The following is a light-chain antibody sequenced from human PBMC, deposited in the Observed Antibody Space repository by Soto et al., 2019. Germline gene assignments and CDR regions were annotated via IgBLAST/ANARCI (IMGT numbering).Light chain of an antibody. Sequence: EIVRTQSPATLSVSPGERVTLSCRASESVDINLAWYQQKPGQAPRLLIYGASTRATDMPGTFSGRGSGTEFTLTISSLQSEDFAVYYCQQYKKWPRTFGQGTKV. V-gene: IGKV3-15*01. CDR3: QQYKKWPRT. J-gene: IGKJ1*01. CDR1: ESVDIN. CDR2: GAS.